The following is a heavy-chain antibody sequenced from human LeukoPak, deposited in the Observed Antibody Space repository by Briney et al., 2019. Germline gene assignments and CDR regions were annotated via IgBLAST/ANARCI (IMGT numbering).Heavy chain of an antibody. CDR2: IYSGGTT. J-gene: IGHJ4*02. CDR3: AGSVPAPKEFAF. D-gene: IGHD1-1*01. CDR1: NGSISTYY. V-gene: IGHV4-4*09. Sequence: PSETLSLTCTVSNGSISTYYWSWIRQPPGKGLEWIRYIYSGGTTNSNPSLKSRVTISLDTSKNQFSLKLSSVTAADTAVYYCAGSVPAPKEFAFWGQGTLVTVSS.